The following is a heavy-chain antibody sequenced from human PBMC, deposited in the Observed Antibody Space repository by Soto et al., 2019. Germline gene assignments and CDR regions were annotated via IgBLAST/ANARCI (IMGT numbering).Heavy chain of an antibody. CDR2: ISYDGTNK. D-gene: IGHD5-12*01. Sequence: VGSLRLSCAASGFTFSSSGLHWVRQAPGKGLEWVAVISYDGTNKYYADSGKGRFTISRDNSKNTLYLQMNSLGAEDTAVYYCAKGGRGGYDYIDYWGQGTLVTVSS. CDR1: GFTFSSSG. J-gene: IGHJ4*02. V-gene: IGHV3-30*18. CDR3: AKGGRGGYDYIDY.